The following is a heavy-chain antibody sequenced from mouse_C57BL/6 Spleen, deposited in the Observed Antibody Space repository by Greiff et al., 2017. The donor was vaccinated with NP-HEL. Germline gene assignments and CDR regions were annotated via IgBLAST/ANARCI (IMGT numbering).Heavy chain of an antibody. CDR3: ARGDYFDY. Sequence: EVKLQESGPGLVKPSQSLSLTCSVTGYSITRGYYWNWIRQFPGNKLEWMGYISYDGSNNYNPSLKNRISITRDTSKNQFFLKLNSVTTEDTATYYCARGDYFDYWGKGTTLTVSS. CDR2: ISYDGSN. V-gene: IGHV3-6*01. CDR1: GYSITRGYY. J-gene: IGHJ2*01.